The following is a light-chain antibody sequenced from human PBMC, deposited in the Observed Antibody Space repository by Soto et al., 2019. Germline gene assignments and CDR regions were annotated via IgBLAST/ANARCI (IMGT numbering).Light chain of an antibody. CDR3: QQYHNWPPQYT. J-gene: IGKJ2*01. V-gene: IGKV3-15*01. Sequence: EIVMTQSLASLSVSPGDGATLSCRASQSVASNVAWYQQKPGQGPRLLIHGASTRAAGVPARFSGSGSATDFTLTISSLQSEDFAVYYCQQYHNWPPQYTFGQGTKLQIK. CDR1: QSVASN. CDR2: GAS.